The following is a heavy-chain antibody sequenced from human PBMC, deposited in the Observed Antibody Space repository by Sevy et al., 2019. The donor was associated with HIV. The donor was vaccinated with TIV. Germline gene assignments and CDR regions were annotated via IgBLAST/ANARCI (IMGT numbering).Heavy chain of an antibody. CDR1: GFTFNNAW. J-gene: IGHJ4*02. CDR2: IKSKIDGETT. CDR3: ATAPGYYDSAPFDY. Sequence: GGSLRLSCVVSGFTFNNAWMNWVRQAPGTGLQWIGLIKSKIDGETTDYAAPLKGRFTISRDDSKNTLYLQMNNLKIEDTAVYHCATAPGYYDSAPFDYWGPGTLVTVSS. D-gene: IGHD3-22*01. V-gene: IGHV3-15*01.